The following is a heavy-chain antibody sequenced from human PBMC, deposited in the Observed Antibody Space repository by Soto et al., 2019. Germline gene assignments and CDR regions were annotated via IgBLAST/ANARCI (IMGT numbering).Heavy chain of an antibody. CDR1: GFTFDDYA. Sequence: GGSLRLSCAASGFTFDDYAMHWVRQAPGKGLEWVSGISWNSGSIGYADSVKGRFTISRDNAKNSLYLQMNSLRAEDTALYCCALGVGATIGWYFDLWGRGTLVTVSS. V-gene: IGHV3-9*01. J-gene: IGHJ2*01. CDR2: ISWNSGSI. D-gene: IGHD1-26*01. CDR3: ALGVGATIGWYFDL.